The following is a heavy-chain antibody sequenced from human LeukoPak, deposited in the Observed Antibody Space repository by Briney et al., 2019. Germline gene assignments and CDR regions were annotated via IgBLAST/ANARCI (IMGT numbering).Heavy chain of an antibody. CDR2: IYHSGST. D-gene: IGHD3-22*01. CDR1: GYSISSGYY. CDR3: ARGRDSSGYYYVDY. V-gene: IGHV4-38-2*02. Sequence: SETLSLTCTVSGYSISSGYYWGWIRQPPGKGLEWIGSIYHSGSTYYNPSLKSRVTISVDTSKNQFSLKLSSVTAADTAVYYCARGRDSSGYYYVDYWGQGTLVIVSS. J-gene: IGHJ4*02.